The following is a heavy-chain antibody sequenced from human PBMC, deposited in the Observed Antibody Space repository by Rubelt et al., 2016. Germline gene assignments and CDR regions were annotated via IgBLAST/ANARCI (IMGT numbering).Heavy chain of an antibody. J-gene: IGHJ4*02. V-gene: IGHV3-74*01. D-gene: IGHD1-26*01. CDR2: INSDGSST. CDR3: ARELSDSGRYHHFDY. Sequence: VQLVESGGGVVQPGRSLRLSCAASGFTFSSYWMHWVRQVPGKGLVWVSRINSDGSSTIYADSVEGRFTISRTNGKNTLYLQLNSLRAEETAGYYCARELSDSGRYHHFDYWGQGTLVTASA. CDR1: GFTFSSYW.